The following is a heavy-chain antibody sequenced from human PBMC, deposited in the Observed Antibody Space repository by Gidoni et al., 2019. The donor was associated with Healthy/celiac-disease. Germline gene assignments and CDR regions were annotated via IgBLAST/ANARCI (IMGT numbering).Heavy chain of an antibody. CDR1: GFPFSSYA. D-gene: IGHD5-12*01. V-gene: IGHV3-23*01. CDR2: MSGSGGST. Sequence: EVQLLESGGGLVQPGGSLRLSCAASGFPFSSYAMRWVRQAPGKGLEWVSAMSGSGGSTYYADSVKGRFTISRDNSKNTLYLQMNSLRAEDTAVYYCAKVDPRGYSGYDSPGPFDYWGQGTLVTVSS. CDR3: AKVDPRGYSGYDSPGPFDY. J-gene: IGHJ4*02.